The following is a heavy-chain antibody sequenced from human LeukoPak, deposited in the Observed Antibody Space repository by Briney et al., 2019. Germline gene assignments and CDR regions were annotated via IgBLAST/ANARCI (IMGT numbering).Heavy chain of an antibody. CDR2: IYYSGST. CDR3: ARVRRSARDAFDI. D-gene: IGHD3-3*01. V-gene: IGHV4-39*01. CDR1: GGSISSSSYY. J-gene: IGHJ3*02. Sequence: SETLSLTCTVSGGSISSSSYYWGWIRQPPGKGLEWIGSIYYSGSTYYNPSLKSRVTISVDTSKNQFSLKLSSVTAADTAVYYCARVRRSARDAFDIWGQGTMVTVSS.